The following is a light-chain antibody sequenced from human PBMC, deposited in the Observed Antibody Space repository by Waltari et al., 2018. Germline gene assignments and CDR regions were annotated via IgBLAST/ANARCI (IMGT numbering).Light chain of an antibody. V-gene: IGKV3-20*01. CDR1: QSLNKNY. Sequence: EIVLTQSPGTLSLSTGETATLSCRASQSLNKNYLAWYRQRHVQAPGLLIHETSRRTTGIPDRFSGSGAGTDFALTISRLEAEDSAVYYCQQYGSSPYTFGQGTKLEIK. CDR3: QQYGSSPYT. CDR2: ETS. J-gene: IGKJ2*01.